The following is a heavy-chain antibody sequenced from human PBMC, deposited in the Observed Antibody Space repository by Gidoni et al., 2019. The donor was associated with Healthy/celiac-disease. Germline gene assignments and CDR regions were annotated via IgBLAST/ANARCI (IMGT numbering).Heavy chain of an antibody. Sequence: QLQLQESGSGLVKPSQTLSLTCAVSGGSIRSGGYSWSWIRQPPGKGLEWIWYIYHSGSTYYNPSLKSRVTISVDRSKNQFSLKLSSVTAADTAVYYCASRRGYYYGSGSYYNGQYYFDYWGQGTLVTVSS. CDR1: GGSIRSGGYS. V-gene: IGHV4-30-2*01. CDR3: ASRRGYYYGSGSYYNGQYYFDY. D-gene: IGHD3-10*01. CDR2: IYHSGST. J-gene: IGHJ4*02.